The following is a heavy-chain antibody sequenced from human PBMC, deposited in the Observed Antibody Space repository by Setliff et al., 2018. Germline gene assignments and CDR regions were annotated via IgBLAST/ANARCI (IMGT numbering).Heavy chain of an antibody. CDR1: GFTFSSYW. D-gene: IGHD6-13*01. J-gene: IGHJ4*02. CDR2: ISSSSSTI. Sequence: PGGSLRLSCAASGFTFSSYWMSWVRQAPGKGLEWVSYISSSSSTIYYADSVKGRFTISRDSSKNSLYLQMNSLRAEDTAVYYCATVEAITIAAAGTTIFDYWGQGTLVTVSS. V-gene: IGHV3-48*01. CDR3: ATVEAITIAAAGTTIFDY.